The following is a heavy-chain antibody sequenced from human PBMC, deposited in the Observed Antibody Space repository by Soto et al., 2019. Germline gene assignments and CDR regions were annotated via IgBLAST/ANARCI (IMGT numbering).Heavy chain of an antibody. V-gene: IGHV4-38-2*01. J-gene: IGHJ4*02. CDR3: TRGAGAPWVRFDY. D-gene: IGHD3-22*01. Sequence: SETLSLTCDVSGYSITSGYYWGWIRQPPGKGLEWLGSISYSGKMFYKSSLASRISIAVDTSKNQFSLRLTSVSAADTALYYWTRGAGAPWVRFDYWGQGSQVTVSS. CDR2: ISYSGKM. CDR1: GYSITSGYY.